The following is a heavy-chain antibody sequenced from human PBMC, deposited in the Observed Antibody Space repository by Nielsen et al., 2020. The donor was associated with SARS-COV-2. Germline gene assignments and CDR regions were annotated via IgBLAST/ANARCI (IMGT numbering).Heavy chain of an antibody. V-gene: IGHV1-3*04. D-gene: IGHD6-19*01. CDR2: INSDSGNT. J-gene: IGHJ4*02. CDR3: ARITPSSGWDY. Sequence: ASVKVSCKASGYSFTSYAMHWVWQAPGQRLEWMGWINSDSGNTKYSQKFRGRVTITRDTSASTAYMELSGLSSEDTAVYYCARITPSSGWDYWGQGTLVTVSS. CDR1: GYSFTSYA.